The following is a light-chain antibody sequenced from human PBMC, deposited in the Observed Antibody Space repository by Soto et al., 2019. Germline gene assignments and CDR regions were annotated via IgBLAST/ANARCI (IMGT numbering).Light chain of an antibody. CDR1: QGISTW. Sequence: DIQMTQSPSSVSASVGDRVTITCRASQGISTWLAWYQQKAGQAPKLLIYAASNLHSGVPSRFSGSGSGTDFTLTINRLQPEDFATYYCQQDITSPFTFGPGTKVYVK. V-gene: IGKV1-12*01. J-gene: IGKJ3*01. CDR2: AAS. CDR3: QQDITSPFT.